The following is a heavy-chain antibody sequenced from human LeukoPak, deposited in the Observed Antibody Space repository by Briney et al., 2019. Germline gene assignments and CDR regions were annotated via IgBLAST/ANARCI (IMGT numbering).Heavy chain of an antibody. Sequence: SETLSLTCAVYGGSFSGYYWSWIRQPPGKGLEWIGEINHSGSTNYNPSLKSRVTISVDTSKNQFSLKLSSVTAADTAVYYCARGYSSGRNWFDPWGQGTLVTVSS. J-gene: IGHJ5*02. V-gene: IGHV4-34*01. CDR3: ARGYSSGRNWFDP. CDR1: GGSFSGYY. CDR2: INHSGST. D-gene: IGHD6-19*01.